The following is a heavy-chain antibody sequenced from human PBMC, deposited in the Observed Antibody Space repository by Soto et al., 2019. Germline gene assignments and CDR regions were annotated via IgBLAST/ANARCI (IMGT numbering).Heavy chain of an antibody. V-gene: IGHV4-31*03. D-gene: IGHD3-10*01. CDR3: ARDSGSAHLDY. CDR2: IFYSGNT. CDR1: GGSINSGGYY. J-gene: IGHJ4*02. Sequence: QVQLQESGPGLVKASQTLTLTCTVSGGSINSGGYYWSGIRQHPGKGLEWIGYIFYSGNTYYNPSLKSRVTISVDTSKNQFSLKLSSVTAADTAVYYCARDSGSAHLDYWGQGTLVTVSS.